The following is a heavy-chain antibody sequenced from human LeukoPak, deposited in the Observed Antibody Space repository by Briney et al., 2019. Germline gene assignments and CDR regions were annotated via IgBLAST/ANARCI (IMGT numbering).Heavy chain of an antibody. Sequence: PSETLSLTCTVSGGSISSYYWSWLRQPPGKGLEWIGYIYYSGSTNYNPSLKSRVTISVDTSKNQFSLKLSSVTAAGTAVYYCARVPGSVGWFDPWGQGTLVTVSS. J-gene: IGHJ5*02. V-gene: IGHV4-59*01. CDR1: GGSISSYY. CDR3: ARVPGSVGWFDP. D-gene: IGHD1-26*01. CDR2: IYYSGST.